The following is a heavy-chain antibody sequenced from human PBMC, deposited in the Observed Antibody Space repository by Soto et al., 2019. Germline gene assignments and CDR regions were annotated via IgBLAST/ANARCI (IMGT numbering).Heavy chain of an antibody. J-gene: IGHJ4*02. D-gene: IGHD4-4*01. CDR2: IYYSGTT. V-gene: IGHV4-30-4*01. CDR1: GGSISSGDYY. CDR3: ARSRNSDYVPQY. Sequence: QVQLQESDPGLVKPSQTLSLTCTVSGGSISSGDYYWSWIRQPPGKGLEWIGYIYYSGTTYYNPSLKSRVTISVDTSKNQFSLKLSSVTAADTAVYYCARSRNSDYVPQYWGQGTLVTVSS.